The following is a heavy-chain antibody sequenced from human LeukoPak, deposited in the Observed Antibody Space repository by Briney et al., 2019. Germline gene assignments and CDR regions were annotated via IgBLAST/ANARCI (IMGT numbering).Heavy chain of an antibody. V-gene: IGHV3-30*02. D-gene: IGHD6-13*01. Sequence: GGSLRLSCAASGFTFSSYAMSWVRQAPGKGLEWVAFIQYDGSNKYYADSVKGRFTISRDNSKNTLYLQMNSLRAEDTAVYYCAKQRLAAAGWLDYWGQGTLVTVSS. CDR1: GFTFSSYA. J-gene: IGHJ4*02. CDR3: AKQRLAAAGWLDY. CDR2: IQYDGSNK.